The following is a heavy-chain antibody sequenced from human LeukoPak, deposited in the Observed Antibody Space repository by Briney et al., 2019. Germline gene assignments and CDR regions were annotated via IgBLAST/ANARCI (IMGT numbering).Heavy chain of an antibody. CDR2: INHSGST. V-gene: IGHV4-34*01. J-gene: IGHJ6*03. CDR3: ARGTRLNYYYYYYYMDV. D-gene: IGHD2-21*02. CDR1: GGSFSGYY. Sequence: SETLSLTCDVYGGSFSGYYWSWIPQPPGKGLEWIGEINHSGSTNYNPSLKRRVTISVDTSKNQFSLKLSSVTAADTAVYYCARGTRLNYYYYYYYMDVWGKGTTVTVSS.